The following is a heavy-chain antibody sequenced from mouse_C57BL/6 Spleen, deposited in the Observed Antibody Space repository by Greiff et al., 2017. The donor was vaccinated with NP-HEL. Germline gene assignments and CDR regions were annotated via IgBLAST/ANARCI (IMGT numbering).Heavy chain of an antibody. Sequence: VNVVESGPGLVAPSQSLSITCTVSGFSLTSYGVSWVRQPPGKGLEWLGVIWGDGSTNYHSALISRLSISKDNSKSQVFLKLNSLQTDDTATYYCAKGGRWSNRFYFDYWGQGTTLTVSS. V-gene: IGHV2-3*01. CDR1: GFSLTSYG. CDR3: AKGGRWSNRFYFDY. D-gene: IGHD2-3*01. J-gene: IGHJ2*01. CDR2: IWGDGST.